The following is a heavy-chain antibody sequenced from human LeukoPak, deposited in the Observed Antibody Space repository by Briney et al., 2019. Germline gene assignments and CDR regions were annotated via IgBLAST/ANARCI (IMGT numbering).Heavy chain of an antibody. D-gene: IGHD5-18*01. Sequence: GGSLRLSCAASGFTSSSYGMHWVRQAPGKGLEWVAFIRYDGSNKYYADSVKGRFTISRDNSKNTLYLQMNSLRAEDTAVYYCAILGGYSYGGRYFDYWGQGTLVTVSS. J-gene: IGHJ4*02. V-gene: IGHV3-30*02. CDR1: GFTSSSYG. CDR3: AILGGYSYGGRYFDY. CDR2: IRYDGSNK.